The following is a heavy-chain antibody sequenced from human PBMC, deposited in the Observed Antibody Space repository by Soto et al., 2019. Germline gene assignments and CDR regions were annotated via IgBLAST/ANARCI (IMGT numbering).Heavy chain of an antibody. J-gene: IGHJ5*02. V-gene: IGHV4-31*11. Sequence: QVQLQESGPGLVKPSQTLSLSCAVSGDSIDDGAYYWTWIRHHPGKGLEWLGYIYYTGRTSYNPSLKSRLTISLHTSNNQFSLRLNSVTAADTAVYYCARCSASWYWFDPWGQGTLVTVAS. CDR2: IYYTGRT. CDR3: ARCSASWYWFDP. CDR1: GDSIDDGAYY. D-gene: IGHD6-13*01.